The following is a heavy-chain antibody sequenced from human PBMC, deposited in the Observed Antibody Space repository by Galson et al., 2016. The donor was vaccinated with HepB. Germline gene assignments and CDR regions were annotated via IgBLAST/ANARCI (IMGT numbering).Heavy chain of an antibody. CDR1: GFTFSSYA. Sequence: SLRLSCAASGFTFSSYAMTWIRQAPGKGLEWVSSISGSGGSTYYADSVKGRFTISRDNSKNTLYLQMNSLRAEDMAVYYCAKGVLAVASEFFQHWGQGTLVTVSS. CDR3: AKGVLAVASEFFQH. D-gene: IGHD6-19*01. V-gene: IGHV3-23*01. J-gene: IGHJ1*01. CDR2: ISGSGGST.